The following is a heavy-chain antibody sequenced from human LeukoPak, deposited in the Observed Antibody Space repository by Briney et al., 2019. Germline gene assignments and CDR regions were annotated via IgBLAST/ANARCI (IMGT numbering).Heavy chain of an antibody. V-gene: IGHV4-59*01. J-gene: IGHJ4*02. CDR3: AREDSTTYFDY. CDR2: IYYSGST. D-gene: IGHD2/OR15-2a*01. CDR1: GGSISSYY. Sequence: PSETLSLTYTVSGGSISSYYWSWIRQPPGEGLEWIGYIYYSGSTNYNPSLKSRVTISVDTSKNQFSLKLSSVTAADTAVYYCAREDSTTYFDYWGQGTLVTVSS.